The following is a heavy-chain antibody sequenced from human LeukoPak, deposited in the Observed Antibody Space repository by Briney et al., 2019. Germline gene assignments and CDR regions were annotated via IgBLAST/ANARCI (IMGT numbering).Heavy chain of an antibody. D-gene: IGHD1-26*01. CDR1: GGSFSGYY. Sequence: SETLSPTCAVYGGSFSGYYWNWIRQPPGRGLEWIGEINHSGSTNYIPSLKSRVTISVDTSKNQFSLKLSSVTAADTAVYYCARGSKMLGYNWFNPWGQGTLVTVSS. V-gene: IGHV4-34*01. CDR2: INHSGST. CDR3: ARGSKMLGYNWFNP. J-gene: IGHJ5*02.